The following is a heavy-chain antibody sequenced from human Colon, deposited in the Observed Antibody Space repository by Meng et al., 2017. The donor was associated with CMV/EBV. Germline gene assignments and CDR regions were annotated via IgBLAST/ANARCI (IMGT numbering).Heavy chain of an antibody. CDR2: VYYTEGT. D-gene: IGHD5-18*01. J-gene: IGHJ4*02. Sequence: QLQGSGPGLVKASETLSPTFTVSGDSINSNTYNWGWIRQPPGKGLEWIGNVYYTEGTYYNPSLKSRVTISIDTSMNQFSLKLSSVTAADTAIYYCVRGGTAMVAHFDYWGQGALVTVSS. CDR3: VRGGTAMVAHFDY. V-gene: IGHV4-39*07. CDR1: GDSINSNTYN.